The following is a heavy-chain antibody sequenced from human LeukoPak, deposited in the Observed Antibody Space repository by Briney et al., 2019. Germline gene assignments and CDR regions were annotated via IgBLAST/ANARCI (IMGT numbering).Heavy chain of an antibody. J-gene: IGHJ4*02. CDR1: GFTFSSYG. V-gene: IGHV3-30*18. CDR2: ISYEGSNK. D-gene: IGHD5-18*01. CDR3: AKDLYSYGPHYFDY. Sequence: PGRSLRLSCTASGFTFSSYGIHWVRQAPGKGLEWVAVISYEGSNKYYADSVKGRFTISRDNSKDTLYLQMDSLRTEDTAVYYCAKDLYSYGPHYFDYWGQGTLVTVSS.